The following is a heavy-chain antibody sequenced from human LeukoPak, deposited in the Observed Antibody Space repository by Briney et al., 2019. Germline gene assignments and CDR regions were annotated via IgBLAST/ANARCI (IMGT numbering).Heavy chain of an antibody. J-gene: IGHJ4*02. D-gene: IGHD5-18*01. CDR2: ISGSGGST. Sequence: GSLRLSCAASGFTFSSYAMHWVRPAPGKGLEWVSAISGSGGSTYYADSVKGRFTISRDNSKNTLYLQMNSLRAEDTAMYYCARRATTERGHSYGLDFWGQGTLVTVSS. CDR1: GFTFSSYA. V-gene: IGHV3-23*01. CDR3: ARRATTERGHSYGLDF.